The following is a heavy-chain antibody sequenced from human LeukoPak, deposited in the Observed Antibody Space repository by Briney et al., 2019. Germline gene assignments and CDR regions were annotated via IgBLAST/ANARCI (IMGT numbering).Heavy chain of an antibody. CDR2: INPSGDST. J-gene: IGHJ3*02. CDR1: VYTFTSHY. Sequence: ASVKVTCKGSVYTFTSHYIHWVRHGPGQGLELVGIINPSGDSTSYAETFKGRVTMTRDMSTSTVYMQLSSLRSADTAVYYCARDACGGNSTALDIWGQGTMVTVSS. V-gene: IGHV1-46*01. D-gene: IGHD4-23*01. CDR3: ARDACGGNSTALDI.